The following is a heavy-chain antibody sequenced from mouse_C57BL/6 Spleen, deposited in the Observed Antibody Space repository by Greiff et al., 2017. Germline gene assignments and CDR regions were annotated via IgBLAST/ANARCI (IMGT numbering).Heavy chain of an antibody. V-gene: IGHV3-6*01. CDR2: ISYDGSN. D-gene: IGHD1-1*01. J-gene: IGHJ3*01. CDR3: AREGFGDYYGSRGAY. CDR1: GYSITSGYY. Sequence: DVKLQESGPGLVKPSQSLSLTCSVTGYSITSGYYWNWIRQFPGNKLEWMGYISYDGSNNYNPSLKNRISITRDTSKNQFFLKLNSVTTEDTATYYCAREGFGDYYGSRGAYWGQGTLVTVSA.